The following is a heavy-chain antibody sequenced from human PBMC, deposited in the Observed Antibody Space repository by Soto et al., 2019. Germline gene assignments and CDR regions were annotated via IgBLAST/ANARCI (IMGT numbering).Heavy chain of an antibody. D-gene: IGHD3-16*01. CDR2: MNPGSGDT. J-gene: IGHJ5*02. CDR1: GYSFTNND. V-gene: IGHV1-8*01. CDR3: ARMATFGSLNWFDP. Sequence: GASVKVSCTASGYSFTNNDVSWVRQATGQGLEWMGWMNPGSGDTGYAQKFQGRVTMTRDISTATAYMELSSLRSDDTATYYCARMATFGSLNWFDPWGQGDLVTV.